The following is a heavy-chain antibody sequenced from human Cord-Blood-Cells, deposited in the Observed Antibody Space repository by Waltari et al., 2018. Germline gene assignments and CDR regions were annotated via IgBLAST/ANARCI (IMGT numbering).Heavy chain of an antibody. CDR3: ARGRSWDGAFDI. CDR1: GGSFSGYY. D-gene: IGHD1-26*01. Sequence: QVQLQQWGAGLLKPSETLSLTCAVYGGSFSGYYWSWIRQPPGKGLEWIGENNHCGSTNYNPSLKSRVTISVDTSKNQFSLKLSSVTAADTAVYYCARGRSWDGAFDIWGQGTMVTDSS. CDR2: NNHCGST. V-gene: IGHV4-34*01. J-gene: IGHJ3*02.